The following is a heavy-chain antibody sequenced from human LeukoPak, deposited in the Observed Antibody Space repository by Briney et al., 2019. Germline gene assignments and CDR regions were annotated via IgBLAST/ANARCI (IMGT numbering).Heavy chain of an antibody. J-gene: IGHJ5*02. V-gene: IGHV1-18*01. CDR1: GYTFTSYD. Sequence: GVSVKVSCKASGYTFTSYDINWVRQATGQGLEWMGWISAYNGNTNYAQKLQGRVTMTTDTSTSTAYMELRSLRSDDTAVYYCAREEDVVGASNWFDPWGQGTLVTVSS. D-gene: IGHD1-26*01. CDR3: AREEDVVGASNWFDP. CDR2: ISAYNGNT.